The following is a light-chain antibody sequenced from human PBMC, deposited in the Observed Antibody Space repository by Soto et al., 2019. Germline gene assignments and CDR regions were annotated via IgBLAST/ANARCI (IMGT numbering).Light chain of an antibody. CDR2: DAS. Sequence: DIPMTQFPSSLSASVGDRVTITCQASQDISNYLNWYQQKPGKAPKLLIYDASNLETGVPSRFSGNGSGTDFTFTISSLQPEDIATYYCQQYDNVPYTFGQGTKLEIK. V-gene: IGKV1-33*01. J-gene: IGKJ2*01. CDR3: QQYDNVPYT. CDR1: QDISNY.